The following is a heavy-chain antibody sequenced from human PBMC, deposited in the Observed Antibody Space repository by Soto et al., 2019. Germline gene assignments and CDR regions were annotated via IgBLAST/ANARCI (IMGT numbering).Heavy chain of an antibody. Sequence: EVHLLESGGGLVQPGGSLRLSCVASGFTFSSYSMSWVRQAPGKGLEWVSGFRAGGDDGTTYYADSVKGRFTISRDNSKNTLFLQRNSLIAEDTAIYYCAKKVNSGSGSQYFDYFGQGTLVTVSS. V-gene: IGHV3-23*01. CDR3: AKKVNSGSGSQYFDY. J-gene: IGHJ4*02. D-gene: IGHD3-10*01. CDR2: FRAGGDDGTT. CDR1: GFTFSSYS.